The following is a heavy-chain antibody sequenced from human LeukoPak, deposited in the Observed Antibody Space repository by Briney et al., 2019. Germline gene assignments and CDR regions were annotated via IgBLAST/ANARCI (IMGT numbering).Heavy chain of an antibody. Sequence: PGGSLRLSCAASGFTFSSYMMTWVRQAPGKGLEWVANIKPDGGEKFYVDSVRGRFTISRDNAKNSLYLQMNSLRAEDTAVYYCARVKVVAATQVVGNWFDPWGQGTLVTVSS. CDR3: ARVKVVAATQVVGNWFDP. CDR1: GFTFSSYM. CDR2: IKPDGGEK. V-gene: IGHV3-7*01. D-gene: IGHD2-15*01. J-gene: IGHJ5*02.